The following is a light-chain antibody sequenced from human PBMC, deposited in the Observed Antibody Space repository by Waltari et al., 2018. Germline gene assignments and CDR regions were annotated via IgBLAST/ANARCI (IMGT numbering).Light chain of an antibody. V-gene: IGKV3-20*01. Sequence: EIVLTQSPGTLSLSPGERATLSCRASQRVGKYLSWYQQRPGQAPRLLIYETYRRATGTPDSFTGSGSGTDFSLTISRLEPEDFAVDYCQKYESLPATFGQGTTVEIK. CDR3: QKYESLPAT. J-gene: IGKJ1*01. CDR2: ETY. CDR1: QRVGKY.